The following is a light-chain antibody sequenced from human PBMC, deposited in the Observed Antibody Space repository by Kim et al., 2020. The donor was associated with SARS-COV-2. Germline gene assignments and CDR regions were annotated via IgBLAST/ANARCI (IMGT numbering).Light chain of an antibody. CDR3: AAWDDSLSGPV. CDR1: SSNIGSNY. CDR2: RNN. V-gene: IGLV1-47*01. Sequence: ALTQPPSPSGTPGQRVTISCSGSSSNIGSNYVYWYQQPPGTAPKLLIYRNNQRPSGVPDRFSGSKSGTSASLAISGLRSEDEADYYCAAWDDSLSGPVFGGGTQLTVL. J-gene: IGLJ2*01.